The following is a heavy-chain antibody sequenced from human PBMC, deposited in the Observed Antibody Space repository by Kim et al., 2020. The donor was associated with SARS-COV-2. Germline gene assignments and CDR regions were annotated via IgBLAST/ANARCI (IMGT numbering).Heavy chain of an antibody. Sequence: GGSLRLSCAASGCTFSSSATFWVRQAPGKGLEWVSAMTGTGGSKYYADPEKGRFTISRDNYKNTLYLQMKSLRDEDTAVYYCARGSGYYDYWGQGTLVT. V-gene: IGHV3-23*01. CDR2: MTGTGGSK. J-gene: IGHJ4*01. CDR3: ARGSGYYDY. CDR1: GCTFSSSA. D-gene: IGHD2-15*01.